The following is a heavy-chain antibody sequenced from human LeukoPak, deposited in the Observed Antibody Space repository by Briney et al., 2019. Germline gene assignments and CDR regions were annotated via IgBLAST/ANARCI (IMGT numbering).Heavy chain of an antibody. CDR3: AKDPYSSPYYGPGY. D-gene: IGHD6-19*01. Sequence: PGGSLRLSCAASGFTFSSYSMNWVRRAPGKGLEWVSYISSRSRTIYYADSVKGRFTISRDNAKNSLYMQINSLRADDTAVYYCAKDPYSSPYYGPGYLGQGTLVTVSS. CDR2: ISSRSRTI. CDR1: GFTFSSYS. V-gene: IGHV3-48*01. J-gene: IGHJ4*02.